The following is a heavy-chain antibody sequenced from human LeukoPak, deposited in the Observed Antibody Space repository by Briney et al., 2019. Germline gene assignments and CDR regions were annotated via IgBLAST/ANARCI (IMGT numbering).Heavy chain of an antibody. D-gene: IGHD2-15*01. Sequence: GGSLRLSCAGSGFTFYKYSLGWGRQAPGGGAGGVSNIATDGGSAYYADSVKGRFTMSRDNSKNGLYLQMSSLRAEDTALYYCARCSGGTCYSFHYWGQGTLVTVSS. CDR3: ARCSGGTCYSFHY. CDR1: GFTFYKYS. V-gene: IGHV3-23*01. J-gene: IGHJ4*02. CDR2: IATDGGSA.